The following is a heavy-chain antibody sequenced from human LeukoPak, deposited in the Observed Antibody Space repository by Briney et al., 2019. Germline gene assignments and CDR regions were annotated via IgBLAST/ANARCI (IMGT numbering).Heavy chain of an antibody. V-gene: IGHV3-21*01. CDR3: ARMGATVTRGYFDY. Sequence: GGSLRLPCAASGFTFSSYSMNWVRQAPGKGLEWVSSISSSSSYIYYADSVKGRFTISRDNAKNSLYLQMNSLRAEDTAVYYCARMGATVTRGYFDYWGQGTLVTVSS. CDR1: GFTFSSYS. J-gene: IGHJ4*02. CDR2: ISSSSSYI. D-gene: IGHD4-11*01.